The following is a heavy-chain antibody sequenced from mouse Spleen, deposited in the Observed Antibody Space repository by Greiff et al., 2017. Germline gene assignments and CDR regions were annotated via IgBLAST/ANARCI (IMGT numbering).Heavy chain of an antibody. CDR1: GYTFTSYW. J-gene: IGHJ2*01. CDR2: IDPSDSYT. CDR3: ARGSATGY. Sequence: QVHVKQPGAELVKPGASVKLSCKASGYTFTSYWMQWVKQRPGQGLEWIGEIDPSDSYTNYNQKFKGKATLTVDTSSSTAYMQLSSLTSEDSAVYYCARGSATGYWGQGTTLTVSS. V-gene: IGHV1-50*01.